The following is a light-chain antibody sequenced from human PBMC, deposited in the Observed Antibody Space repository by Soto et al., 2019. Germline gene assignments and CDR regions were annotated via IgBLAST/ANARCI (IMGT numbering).Light chain of an antibody. Sequence: QSALTQPACVSGSPGQSITISCTGTSSDVGGRNFVSWYQQHPGKAPKFMIYAVSHRPSGVSNRFSGSKSGNTASLTISGLQAEDEADYYCSSYTSSSTLLYVFGTGTKLTVL. J-gene: IGLJ1*01. CDR1: SSDVGGRNF. CDR3: SSYTSSSTLLYV. V-gene: IGLV2-14*01. CDR2: AVS.